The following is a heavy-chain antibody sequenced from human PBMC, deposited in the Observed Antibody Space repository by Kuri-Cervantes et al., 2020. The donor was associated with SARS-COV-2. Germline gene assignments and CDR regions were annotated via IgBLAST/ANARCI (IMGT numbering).Heavy chain of an antibody. CDR2: ISSSSSTI. CDR1: GFTFSSYG. J-gene: IGHJ6*02. V-gene: IGHV3-48*04. CDR3: ARDRGSGYGMDV. D-gene: IGHD6-19*01. Sequence: GGSLRLSCAASGFTFSSYGMNWVRQAPGKGLEWVSYISSSSSTIYYADSVKGRFTISRDNAKNTLYLQMNSLRAEDTAVYYCARDRGSGYGMDVWGQGTTVTVSS.